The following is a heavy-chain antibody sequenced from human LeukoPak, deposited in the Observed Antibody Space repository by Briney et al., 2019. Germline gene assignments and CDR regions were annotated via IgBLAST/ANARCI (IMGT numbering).Heavy chain of an antibody. CDR3: ARDQRYCSSSSCPWEPFDY. V-gene: IGHV3-21*01. J-gene: IGHJ4*02. Sequence: GGSLSLSWAASGFTFSTNSLNWGRRAPGRGREGVSSIISSSGYINYADSVKGRFTISRDKAKNSLYLQMNSLRAEDTAVYYCARDQRYCSSSSCPWEPFDYWGQGTLVTVSS. D-gene: IGHD2-2*01. CDR1: GFTFSTNS. CDR2: IISSSGYI.